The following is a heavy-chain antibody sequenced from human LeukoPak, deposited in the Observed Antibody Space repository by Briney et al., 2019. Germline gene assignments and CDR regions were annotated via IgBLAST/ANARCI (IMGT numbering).Heavy chain of an antibody. CDR1: GSTFTSYY. CDR3: ARVLGYCSSTSCYGGVYYGMDV. D-gene: IGHD2-2*01. V-gene: IGHV1-46*01. Sequence: ASVNLSCTASGSTFTSYYIHWVRQPPGQGLEWMGIINPSGGSTSYAQKFQGRVTMTRDTSTSTVYVKLSSLRSEDTAVYYCARVLGYCSSTSCYGGVYYGMDVWGKGTTVTVSS. J-gene: IGHJ6*04. CDR2: INPSGGST.